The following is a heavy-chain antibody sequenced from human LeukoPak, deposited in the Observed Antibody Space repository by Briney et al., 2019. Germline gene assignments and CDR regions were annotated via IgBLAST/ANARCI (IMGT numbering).Heavy chain of an antibody. CDR1: GYTFTSYA. V-gene: IGHV1-3*01. J-gene: IGHJ4*02. CDR3: ARDAAPPTDYYDSSGYFFDY. Sequence: ASVKVSCKASGYTFTSYAMHWVRQAPGQRLEWMGWINAGNGNTKYSQKFQGRVTITRDTSASTAYMELSSLRSEDTAVYYCARDAAPPTDYYDSSGYFFDYWGQGTLVTVSS. D-gene: IGHD3-22*01. CDR2: INAGNGNT.